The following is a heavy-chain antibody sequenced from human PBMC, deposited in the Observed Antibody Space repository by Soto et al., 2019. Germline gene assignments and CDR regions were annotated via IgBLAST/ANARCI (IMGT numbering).Heavy chain of an antibody. CDR2: IVVGSGNT. CDR1: GFTFTSSA. Sequence: SVKVSCKASGFTFTSSAVQWGRQARGQRLEWIGWIVVGSGNTNYAQKFQERVTITRDMSTSTAYMELSSLRSEDTAVYYCAANRRYCSSTSCYNYYYYYGMDVWGQGTTVTVSS. D-gene: IGHD2-2*02. J-gene: IGHJ6*02. CDR3: AANRRYCSSTSCYNYYYYYGMDV. V-gene: IGHV1-58*01.